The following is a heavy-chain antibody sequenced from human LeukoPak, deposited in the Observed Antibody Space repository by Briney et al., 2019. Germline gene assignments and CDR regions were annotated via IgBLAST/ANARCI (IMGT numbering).Heavy chain of an antibody. CDR1: GGSISSYY. J-gene: IGHJ4*02. V-gene: IGHV4-4*07. CDR3: ARHPAIGVPYFDY. D-gene: IGHD3-22*01. Sequence: SETLSLTCSVSGGSISSYYWSWIRQPAGKGLEWIGRMHTSGSTNYNPSLNSRVTMSVDTSKNQFSLKLSSVTAADTAVYYCARHPAIGVPYFDYWGQGTLVTVSS. CDR2: MHTSGST.